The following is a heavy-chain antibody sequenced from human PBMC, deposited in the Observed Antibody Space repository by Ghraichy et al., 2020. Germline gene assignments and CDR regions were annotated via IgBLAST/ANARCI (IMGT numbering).Heavy chain of an antibody. Sequence: GGSLRLSCAASGFTFSSYSMNWVRQAPGKGLEWVSYISSSSSTIYYADSVKGRFTISRDNAKNSLYLQMNSLRDEDTAVYYCARTLNNLRWGNWFDTWGQGILVTVSS. J-gene: IGHJ5*02. CDR1: GFTFSSYS. CDR2: ISSSSSTI. CDR3: ARTLNNLRWGNWFDT. D-gene: IGHD4-23*01. V-gene: IGHV3-48*02.